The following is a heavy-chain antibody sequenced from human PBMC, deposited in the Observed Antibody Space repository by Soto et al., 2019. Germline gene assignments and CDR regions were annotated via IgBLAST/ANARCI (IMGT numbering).Heavy chain of an antibody. CDR3: ARAKGSYSSGWYGYYFDY. D-gene: IGHD6-19*01. V-gene: IGHV4-31*03. J-gene: IGHJ4*02. CDR1: GGSISSGGYY. Sequence: SETLSLTCTVSGGSISSGGYYWSWIRQRPGKGMEWIGYIYYSGITYYNPSLKSRVTISVDTSKNQFSLKLSSVTAADTAVYYCARAKGSYSSGWYGYYFDYWGQGTLVTVSS. CDR2: IYYSGIT.